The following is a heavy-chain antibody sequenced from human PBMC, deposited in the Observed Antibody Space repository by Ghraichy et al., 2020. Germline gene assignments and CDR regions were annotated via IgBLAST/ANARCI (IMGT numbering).Heavy chain of an antibody. CDR3: ARDQATGGYWYFDL. CDR1: GGSISSGGYS. J-gene: IGHJ2*01. Sequence: SETLSLTCAVSGGSISSGGYSWSWIRQPPGKGLEWIGYIYHSGSTYYNPSLKSRVTISVDRSKNQFSLKLSSVTAADTAVYYCARDQATGGYWYFDLWGRGTLVTVSS. D-gene: IGHD5-24*01. CDR2: IYHSGST. V-gene: IGHV4-30-2*01.